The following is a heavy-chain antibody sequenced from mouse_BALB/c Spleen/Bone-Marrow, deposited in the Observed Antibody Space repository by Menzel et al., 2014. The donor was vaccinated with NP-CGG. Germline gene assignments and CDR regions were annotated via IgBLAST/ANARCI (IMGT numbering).Heavy chain of an antibody. Sequence: VQVVESGAELARPGASVKLSCKASGYTFTSYWMQWVKRRPGQGLEWIGAIYPGDGDTRYTQKFKGKATLTADKSSSTAYMQLSSLASEDSAVYYCARYYYAMDYWGQGTSVTVSS. V-gene: IGHV1-87*01. CDR1: GYTFTSYW. J-gene: IGHJ4*01. CDR2: IYPGDGDT. CDR3: ARYYYAMDY.